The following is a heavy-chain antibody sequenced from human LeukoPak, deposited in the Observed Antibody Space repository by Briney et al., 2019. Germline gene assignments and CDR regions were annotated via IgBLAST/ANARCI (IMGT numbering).Heavy chain of an antibody. J-gene: IGHJ4*02. CDR3: ARPMTTVTTTLGY. CDR1: GFTFDDYG. V-gene: IGHV3-20*01. Sequence: GGSLRLSCAASGFTFDDYGMSRVRQAPGKGLEWVSGINWYGGSTGYADCVKGRFTISRDNAKNSLYLQMNSLRAEDTALYHCARPMTTVTTTLGYWGQGTLVTVSS. D-gene: IGHD4-17*01. CDR2: INWYGGST.